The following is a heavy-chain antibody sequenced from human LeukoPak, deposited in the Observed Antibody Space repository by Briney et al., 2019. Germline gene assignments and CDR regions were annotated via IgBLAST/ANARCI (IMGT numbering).Heavy chain of an antibody. CDR1: GGSLSSYY. Sequence: SETLSLTCTVSGGSLSSYYWSWIRQPPGKGLEWIGYIYYSGSTNYNPSLKSRVTISVDTSKNQFSLKLSSVTAADTAVYYCAREGYSSSYDYWGQGTLVTVSS. CDR2: IYYSGST. CDR3: AREGYSSSYDY. V-gene: IGHV4-59*01. D-gene: IGHD6-6*01. J-gene: IGHJ4*02.